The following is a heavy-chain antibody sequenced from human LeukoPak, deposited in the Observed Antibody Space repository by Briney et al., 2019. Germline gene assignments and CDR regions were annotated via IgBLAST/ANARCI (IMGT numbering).Heavy chain of an antibody. V-gene: IGHV1-2*02. CDR3: ARDPGGYSYDDAFDI. CDR2: INPNSGGT. D-gene: IGHD5-18*01. CDR1: GYTLTGYY. J-gene: IGHJ3*02. Sequence: ASVKVSCKASGYTLTGYYMHWVRQAPGQGLEWMGWINPNSGGTNYAQKFQGRVTMTRDTSISTAYMELSRLRSDDTAVYYCARDPGGYSYDDAFDIWGQGTMVTVSS.